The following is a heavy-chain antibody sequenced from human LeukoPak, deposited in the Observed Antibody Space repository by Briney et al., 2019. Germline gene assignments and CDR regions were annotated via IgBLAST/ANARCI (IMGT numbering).Heavy chain of an antibody. D-gene: IGHD2-2*01. J-gene: IGHJ3*02. CDR3: AREGKYCSSTSCSIRDAFDI. V-gene: IGHV4-59*01. CDR2: IYYSGST. CDR1: GGSISSYY. Sequence: SETLSLTCTVSGGSISSYYWSWIRQPPGKGLEWIGYIYYSGSTNYNPSLKSRVNISVDTSKNQFSLKLSSVTAADTAVYFCAREGKYCSSTSCSIRDAFDIWGQGTTVIVSS.